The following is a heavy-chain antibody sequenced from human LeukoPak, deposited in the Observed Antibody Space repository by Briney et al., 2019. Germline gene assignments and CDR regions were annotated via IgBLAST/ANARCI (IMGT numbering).Heavy chain of an antibody. V-gene: IGHV4-61*01. J-gene: IGHJ4*02. D-gene: IGHD3-16*02. CDR3: ARSNYDYVWGSYRPTLYYFDY. Sequence: SETLSLTCTVSGGFVSSPTYYWSWVRQPPGKGLEWIGYIYYSGSANYNPSLKSRVTISVDKSKNQFSLKLSSVTAADTAVYYCARSNYDYVWGSYRPTLYYFDYWGQGTLVAVSS. CDR2: IYYSGSA. CDR1: GGFVSSPTYY.